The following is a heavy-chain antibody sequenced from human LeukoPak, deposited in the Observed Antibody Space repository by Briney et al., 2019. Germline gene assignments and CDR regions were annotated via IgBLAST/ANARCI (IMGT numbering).Heavy chain of an antibody. CDR3: AKRPTPLRSRGWIDR. CDR2: IRYDGLNR. Sequence: GGSLRLSCAASGFTFSSYSMHWVRQAPGKGLEWVTFIRYDGLNRIYADSVEGRFTVSRDNAKNTVYLQMNSLRPEDTAVYYWAKRPTPLRSRGWIDRCGQGTLVTVSS. D-gene: IGHD6-13*01. V-gene: IGHV3-30*02. J-gene: IGHJ5*02. CDR1: GFTFSSYS.